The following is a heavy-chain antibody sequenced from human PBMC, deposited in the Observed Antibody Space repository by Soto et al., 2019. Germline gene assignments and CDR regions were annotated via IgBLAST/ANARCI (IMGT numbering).Heavy chain of an antibody. Sequence: EVQLLESGGGLVQPGGSLRLSCVASGFSFGDYAMTWVRQAPGKGLEWVSTISGGGGITYFADSVKGRFAISRDNSKNTVDLQMNSLRAEDTATYYCAKVYGQLSLLPFDYWGQGTLVTVSS. CDR2: ISGGGGIT. CDR1: GFSFGDYA. V-gene: IGHV3-23*01. CDR3: AKVYGQLSLLPFDY. D-gene: IGHD3-16*02. J-gene: IGHJ4*02.